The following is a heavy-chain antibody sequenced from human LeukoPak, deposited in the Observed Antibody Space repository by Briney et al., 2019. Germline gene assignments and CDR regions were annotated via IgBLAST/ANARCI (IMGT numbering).Heavy chain of an antibody. CDR2: IYYSGST. D-gene: IGHD3-10*01. V-gene: IGHV4-59*12. J-gene: IGHJ6*03. CDR3: ARRPVRRVRGSYYYYMDV. CDR1: GGSISSYY. Sequence: SETLSLTCIVSGGSISSYYWSWIRQPPGKGLEWIGYIYYSGSTNYNPSLKSRVTISVDTSKNQFSLKLSSVTAADTAVYYCARRPVRRVRGSYYYYMDVWGKGTTVTISS.